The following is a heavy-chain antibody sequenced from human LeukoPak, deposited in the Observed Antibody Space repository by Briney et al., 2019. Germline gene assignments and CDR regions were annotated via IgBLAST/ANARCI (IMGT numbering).Heavy chain of an antibody. CDR1: GGSISSYY. D-gene: IGHD5-24*01. J-gene: IGHJ4*02. Sequence: PSETLSLTCTVSGGSISSYYWSWIRQPPGTGLEWVGYIYYSGSTNYNPSLKSRVTISVDTSKSQFSLKLSSVTAADTAVYYCARGPEGWLQLDASDALDYWGQGTLVTVSS. CDR2: IYYSGST. CDR3: ARGPEGWLQLDASDALDY. V-gene: IGHV4-59*01.